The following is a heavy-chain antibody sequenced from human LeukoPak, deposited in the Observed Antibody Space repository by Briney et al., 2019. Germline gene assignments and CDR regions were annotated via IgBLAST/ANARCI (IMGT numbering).Heavy chain of an antibody. V-gene: IGHV4-34*01. D-gene: IGHD3-10*01. CDR2: INHSGST. CDR1: GGSFSGYY. Sequence: PSETLSLTCAVYGGSFSGYYWSWIRQPPGKGLEWIGEINHSGSTNYNPSLKSRVTISVDTSKSQFSLKLSSVTAADTAVYYCARPHYYGSGSPTDYWGQGTLVTVSS. CDR3: ARPHYYGSGSPTDY. J-gene: IGHJ4*02.